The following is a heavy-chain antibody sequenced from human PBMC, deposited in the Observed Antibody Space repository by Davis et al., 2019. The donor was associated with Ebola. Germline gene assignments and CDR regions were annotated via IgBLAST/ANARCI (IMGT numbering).Heavy chain of an antibody. Sequence: GESLKISCKGSGYSFNDQWIGWVRQIPGKGLEWMGIIFPRDSDTRYSPSFQGQVTISVDKSISTAYLQWSSLKASDTAMYYCASLRRTITGMDDGFDIWGQGTMVTVSS. CDR3: ASLRRTITGMDDGFDI. CDR2: IFPRDSDT. D-gene: IGHD1-20*01. J-gene: IGHJ3*02. V-gene: IGHV5-51*01. CDR1: GYSFNDQW.